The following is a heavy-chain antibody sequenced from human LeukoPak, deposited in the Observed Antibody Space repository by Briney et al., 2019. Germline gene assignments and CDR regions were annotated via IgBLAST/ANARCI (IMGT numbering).Heavy chain of an antibody. CDR2: IYHSGST. D-gene: IGHD6-6*01. V-gene: IGHV4-30-2*01. Sequence: PSQTLSLTCAVSGGSISSGGYSWRWIRQPPGKGLEWIGYIYHSGSTYYNPSLKSRVTISVDRSKNQFSLKLSSVTAADTAVYYCARYNRAARTNYFDYWGQGTLVTVSS. CDR1: GGSISSGGYS. J-gene: IGHJ4*02. CDR3: ARYNRAARTNYFDY.